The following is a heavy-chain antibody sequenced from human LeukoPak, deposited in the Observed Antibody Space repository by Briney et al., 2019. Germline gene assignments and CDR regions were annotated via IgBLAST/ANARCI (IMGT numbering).Heavy chain of an antibody. V-gene: IGHV3-33*01. CDR2: IWYDGSNK. D-gene: IGHD6-13*01. CDR1: GFTFSSYG. Sequence: GGSLRLSCAASGFTFSSYGMHWVRQAPGKGLEWVAVIWYDGSNKYYADSVKGRFTISRDNSKNTLYLQMNSLRAEDTAVYYCARDIAAAGTMLNYWGQGTLVTVSS. CDR3: ARDIAAAGTMLNY. J-gene: IGHJ4*02.